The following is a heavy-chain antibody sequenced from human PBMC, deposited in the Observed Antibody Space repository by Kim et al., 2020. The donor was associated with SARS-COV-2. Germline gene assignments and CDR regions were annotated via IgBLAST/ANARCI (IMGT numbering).Heavy chain of an antibody. V-gene: IGHV1-69*13. D-gene: IGHD2-2*02. CDR3: ARDIVVVPAAITHFYYYGMDV. CDR2: IIPIFGTA. J-gene: IGHJ6*02. Sequence: SVKVSCKASGGTFSSYAISWVRQAPGQGLEWMGGIIPIFGTANYAQKFQGRVTITVDESTSTAYMELSSLRSEDTAVYYCARDIVVVPAAITHFYYYGMDVWGQGTTVTVSS. CDR1: GGTFSSYA.